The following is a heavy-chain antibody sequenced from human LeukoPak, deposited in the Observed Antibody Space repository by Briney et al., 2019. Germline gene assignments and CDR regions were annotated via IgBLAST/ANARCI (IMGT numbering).Heavy chain of an antibody. J-gene: IGHJ4*02. V-gene: IGHV3-48*03. CDR2: ISSDGSTI. CDR1: GFTFSSYE. D-gene: IGHD3-16*02. Sequence: PGGSLRLSCAASGFTFSSYEMNWVRQAPGKGLEWVSYISSDGSTIYYADSVKGRFTISRDNAKNSLYLQMNSLRAEDTAVYYCARAIYHLDYWGQGTLVTVSS. CDR3: ARAIYHLDY.